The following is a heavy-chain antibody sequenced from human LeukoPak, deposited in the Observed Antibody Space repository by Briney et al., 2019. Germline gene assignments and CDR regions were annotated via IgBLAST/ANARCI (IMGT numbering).Heavy chain of an antibody. V-gene: IGHV4-39*01. CDR2: IYYSGST. CDR3: ARPYYYDSRIDP. J-gene: IGHJ5*02. Sequence: SETLSLTCTVSGGSISSSSYYWGWIRHPPGKGLEWIGSIYYSGSTYYNPSLKSRVTISVDTSKNQFSLKLTSVTAADTAVYYCARPYYYDSRIDPWGQGTLVTVSS. D-gene: IGHD3-22*01. CDR1: GGSISSSSYY.